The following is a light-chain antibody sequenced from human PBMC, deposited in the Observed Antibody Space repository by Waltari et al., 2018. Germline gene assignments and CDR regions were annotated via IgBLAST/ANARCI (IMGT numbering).Light chain of an antibody. CDR1: QSVTSS. CDR3: QQYHNWPPYS. J-gene: IGKJ2*01. V-gene: IGKV3-15*01. CDR2: GAS. Sequence: EIVMTQSPATLSVSPGERSNFSCRASQSVTSSLAWYQQKPGQAPRLLIYGASTRATGIPARFSGSGSGTEFTLTISSLQSEDFAVYYCQQYHNWPPYSFGQGTKVEIK.